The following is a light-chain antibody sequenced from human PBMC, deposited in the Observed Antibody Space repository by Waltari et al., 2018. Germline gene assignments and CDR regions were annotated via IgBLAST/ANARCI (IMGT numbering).Light chain of an antibody. Sequence: ELVLTQSPATLSLSPGDRATLSCRASQSVSIYLAWYQQKPGQAPRLLIYDVSNRATGIPARFSGSGSGTDFTLTISSLEPEDFALYYCQHRANWPLTFGGGTKVEIK. CDR2: DVS. CDR1: QSVSIY. V-gene: IGKV3-11*01. J-gene: IGKJ4*01. CDR3: QHRANWPLT.